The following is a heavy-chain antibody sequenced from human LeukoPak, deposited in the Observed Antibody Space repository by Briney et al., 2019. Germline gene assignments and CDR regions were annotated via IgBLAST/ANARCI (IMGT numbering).Heavy chain of an antibody. J-gene: IGHJ4*02. CDR2: INNDGTYT. CDR3: ARGPSGYHNT. Sequence: PGGSLRLSCAVSGFTSSSYWMHWVRQAPGKGLVWVSRINNDGTYTVYADSVKGRFTISRDNAKNTLYLQMNSLRAEDTAVYYCARGPSGYHNTGGQGTLVTVSS. V-gene: IGHV3-74*01. D-gene: IGHD5-12*01. CDR1: GFTSSSYW.